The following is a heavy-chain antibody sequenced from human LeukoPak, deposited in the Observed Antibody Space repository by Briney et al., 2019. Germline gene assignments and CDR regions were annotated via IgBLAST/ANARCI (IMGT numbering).Heavy chain of an antibody. CDR1: GGSISSGSYY. CDR2: IYTSGST. D-gene: IGHD5-18*01. V-gene: IGHV4-61*02. CDR3: ARDRTGYSYGSFDY. J-gene: IGHJ4*02. Sequence: SETLSLTCTVSGGSISSGSYYWSWIRQPAGKGLEWIGRIYTSGSTNYNPSLKSRVTISVDTSKNQFSLKLSSVTAADTAVYYCARDRTGYSYGSFDYWGQGTLVTVPS.